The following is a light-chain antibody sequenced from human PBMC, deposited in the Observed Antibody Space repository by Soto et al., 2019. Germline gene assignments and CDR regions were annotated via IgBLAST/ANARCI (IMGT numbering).Light chain of an antibody. CDR2: EGS. Sequence: QSALTQPASVSGSPGQSITISCTGTSSDVASYNLVSWYQQHPGKAPKLMIYEGSKRPSGVSNRFSGSKAGNTASLTISGLQAEDEADYYCCSYAASVVFGGGTKVTVL. V-gene: IGLV2-23*01. CDR3: CSYAASVV. J-gene: IGLJ2*01. CDR1: SSDVASYNL.